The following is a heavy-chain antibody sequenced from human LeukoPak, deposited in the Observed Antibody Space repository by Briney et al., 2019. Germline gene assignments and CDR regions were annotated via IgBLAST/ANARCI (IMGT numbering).Heavy chain of an antibody. Sequence: SETLSLTCTVSGGSISSSSYYWGWIRQPPGKGLESIGCIYYSGSTYYNPSLKSRVTISVDTSKNQFSLKLSSVTAADTAVYYCVAYCSGGSCYHYYYYGMDVWGQGTTVTVSS. CDR2: IYYSGST. D-gene: IGHD2-15*01. V-gene: IGHV4-39*01. CDR3: VAYCSGGSCYHYYYYGMDV. J-gene: IGHJ6*02. CDR1: GGSISSSSYY.